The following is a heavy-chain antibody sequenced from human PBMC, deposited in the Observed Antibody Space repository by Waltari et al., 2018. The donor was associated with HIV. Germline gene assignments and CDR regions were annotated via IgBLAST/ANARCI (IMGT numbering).Heavy chain of an antibody. CDR3: ARVSLAGWFDP. CDR1: GGSISSGSYS. V-gene: IGHV4-61*02. CDR2: VYTSGTT. D-gene: IGHD6-19*01. J-gene: IGHJ5*02. Sequence: QVQLQESGPGLVKPSQTLSLTCTVSGGSISSGSYSWSWIRQPAGKGLECIGRVYTSGTTNENPSRKSRVPMSVDTSKNQISLKMRSVTAADTAVYYCARVSLAGWFDPWGQGTLVTVSS.